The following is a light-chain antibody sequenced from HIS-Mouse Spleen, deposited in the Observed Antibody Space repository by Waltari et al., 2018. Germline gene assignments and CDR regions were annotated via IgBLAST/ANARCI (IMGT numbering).Light chain of an antibody. Sequence: SYELPQPPSVSVSPGQTARITCSGAALPKKSSYWYQQKSGQAPVLVHYEDSKRPSGIPERFSGSSSGTMATLTISGAQVEDEADYYCYSTDSSGNHRVFGGGTKLTVL. CDR3: YSTDSSGNHRV. J-gene: IGLJ2*01. V-gene: IGLV3-10*01. CDR1: ALPKKS. CDR2: EDS.